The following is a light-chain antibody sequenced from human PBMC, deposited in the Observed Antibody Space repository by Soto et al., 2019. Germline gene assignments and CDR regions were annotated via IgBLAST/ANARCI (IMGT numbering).Light chain of an antibody. CDR1: SSDVGRYSY. V-gene: IGLV2-11*01. J-gene: IGLJ3*02. CDR3: AAWDDSLNGRV. Sequence: QSALTQPRSVSGSPGQSVSISCTGTSSDVGRYSYVSWYQQHPGKAPKLMIYDVSERPSGVPDRFSGSKSGNTASLTISGLQAEDEADYYCAAWDDSLNGRVFGGGTKLTVL. CDR2: DVS.